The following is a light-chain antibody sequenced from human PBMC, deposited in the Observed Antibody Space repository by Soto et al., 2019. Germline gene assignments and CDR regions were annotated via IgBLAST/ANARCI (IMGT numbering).Light chain of an antibody. CDR3: QQRSNWLIT. CDR2: DAS. Sequence: EIVLTQSPATLSLSPGERATLSCRASQSVSSYLAWYQQKPGQAPRLLIYDASNRATGIPARFSGSGSGTEFTLTISSLQSEDFALYYCQQRSNWLITFGQGTRLEIK. J-gene: IGKJ5*01. CDR1: QSVSSY. V-gene: IGKV3-11*01.